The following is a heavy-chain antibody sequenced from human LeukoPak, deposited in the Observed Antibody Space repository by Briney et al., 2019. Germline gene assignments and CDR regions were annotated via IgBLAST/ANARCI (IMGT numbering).Heavy chain of an antibody. CDR2: ISGSGGST. CDR3: AKVRTGGDYRYYFDY. D-gene: IGHD4-17*01. V-gene: IGHV3-23*01. J-gene: IGHJ4*02. CDR1: GFTFSSYA. Sequence: GGSLRLSCAASGFTFSSYAMSWVRQAAGKGLEWVSAISGSGGSTYYADSVKGRFPISRDNSKNSLYLQMNTLRAEDTAVYYCAKVRTGGDYRYYFDYWGQGTLVTVSS.